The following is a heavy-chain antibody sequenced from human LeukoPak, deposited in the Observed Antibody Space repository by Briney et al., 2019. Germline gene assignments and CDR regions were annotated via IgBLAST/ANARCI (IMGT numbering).Heavy chain of an antibody. CDR1: GFTFGDYG. J-gene: IGHJ6*03. CDR2: IRYDGSNK. V-gene: IGHV3-30*02. CDR3: AKVRSGYCSSTSCYDIYYYYYMDV. D-gene: IGHD2-2*01. Sequence: PGGSLRLSCTASGFTFGDYGVSWVRQAPGKGLEWVAFIRYDGSNKYYADSVKGRFTISRDNSKNTLYLQMNSLRAEDTAVYYCAKVRSGYCSSTSCYDIYYYYYMDVWGKGTTVTVSS.